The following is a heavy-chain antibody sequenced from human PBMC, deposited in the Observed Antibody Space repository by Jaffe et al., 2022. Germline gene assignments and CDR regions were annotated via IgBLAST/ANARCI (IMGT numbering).Heavy chain of an antibody. J-gene: IGHJ4*02. V-gene: IGHV1-3*01. Sequence: QVQLVQSGAEVKKPGASVKVSCKASGYTFTSYAMHWVRQAPGQRLEWMGWINAGNGNTKYSQKFQGRVTITRDTSASTAYMELSSLRSEDTAVYYCARDRGPYGDYDFDYWGQGTLVTVSS. CDR1: GYTFTSYA. CDR2: INAGNGNT. CDR3: ARDRGPYGDYDFDY. D-gene: IGHD4-17*01.